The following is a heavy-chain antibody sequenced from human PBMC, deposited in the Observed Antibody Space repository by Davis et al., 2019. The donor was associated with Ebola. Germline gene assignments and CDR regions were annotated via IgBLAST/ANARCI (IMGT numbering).Heavy chain of an antibody. CDR3: ARGELELPFDY. V-gene: IGHV1-2*06. CDR1: GYTFTGYY. J-gene: IGHJ4*02. CDR2: VNPKNGGT. Sequence: ASVKVSCKASGYTFTGYYMHWVRQDPGQGLEWMGRVNPKNGGTKYAQKFQGRVTMTRDTSTSTVYMELSSLRSEDTAVYYCARGELELPFDYWGQGTLVTVSS. D-gene: IGHD1-7*01.